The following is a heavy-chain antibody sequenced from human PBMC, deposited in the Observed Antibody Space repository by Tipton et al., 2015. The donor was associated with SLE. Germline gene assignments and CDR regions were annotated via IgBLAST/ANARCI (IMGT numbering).Heavy chain of an antibody. CDR1: GGSISSGGYY. Sequence: LRLSCTVSGGSISSGGYYWSWIRQHPGKGLEWIGYIYYSGSTYYNPSLKSRVTISVDTSKNQFSLKLSSVTAADTAVYYCATLSGVAATLDAFDIWGQGTMVTVSS. V-gene: IGHV4-31*03. CDR2: IYYSGST. CDR3: ATLSGVAATLDAFDI. J-gene: IGHJ3*02. D-gene: IGHD2-15*01.